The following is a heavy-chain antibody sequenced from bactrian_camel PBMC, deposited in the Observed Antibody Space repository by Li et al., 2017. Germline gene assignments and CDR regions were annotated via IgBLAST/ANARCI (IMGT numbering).Heavy chain of an antibody. Sequence: HVQLVESGGGSVQVGGSLRLSCVASGITYDTYCMGWFRQAPGNEREWVATITPRATTTYYSDSVKGRLTISRDNAKNTLYLQLNSLRTEDTAMYYCANLGGWGQGTQVTVS. CDR3: ANLGG. J-gene: IGHJ4*01. V-gene: IGHV3S1*01. CDR1: GITYDTYC. CDR2: ITPRATTT. D-gene: IGHD5*01.